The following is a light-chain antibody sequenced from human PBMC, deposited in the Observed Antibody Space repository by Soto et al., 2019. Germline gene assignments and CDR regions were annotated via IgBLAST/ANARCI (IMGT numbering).Light chain of an antibody. CDR1: SSDVGAYTY. CDR2: GVT. J-gene: IGLJ1*01. V-gene: IGLV2-8*01. CDR3: SSYAGSNNYV. Sequence: QSALTQPHSASGSPGQSVTISCTGTSSDVGAYTYVSWYQQHPGKAPKLMIYGVTERPSGVPDRFSGSKSGNTASLTVSGLQTEDDAYYYCSSYAGSNNYVFGTGTKLTV.